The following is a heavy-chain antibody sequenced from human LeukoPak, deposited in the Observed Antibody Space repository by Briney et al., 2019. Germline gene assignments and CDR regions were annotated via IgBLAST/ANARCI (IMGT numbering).Heavy chain of an antibody. CDR2: TTGSSSHI. D-gene: IGHD3-3*01. CDR3: ATSITYFDLWSGRDWMDH. CDR1: GLTFRSYS. J-gene: IGHJ5*02. V-gene: IGHV3-21*01. Sequence: GGSLRLSCVVSGLTFRSYSINWVRQPPGKGLEWVSSTTGSSSHIFYTDSVKGRFTISRDNGKNSAYLQMDGLRAEDTAVYFCATSITYFDLWSGRDWMDHWGQGTLVIVSS.